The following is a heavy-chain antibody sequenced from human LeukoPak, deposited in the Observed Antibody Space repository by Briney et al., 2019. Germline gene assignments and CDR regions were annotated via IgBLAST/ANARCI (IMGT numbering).Heavy chain of an antibody. CDR1: GYTLTELS. CDR2: FDPEDGET. CDR3: ATERASSKFWSGYWPPGY. J-gene: IGHJ4*02. D-gene: IGHD3-3*01. Sequence: ASVKVSCKVSGYTLTELSMHWVRQALGKGLEWMGGFDPEDGETIYAQKFQGRVTMAEDTSTDTAYMELSSLRSEDTAVYYCATERASSKFWSGYWPPGYWGQGTLVTVSS. V-gene: IGHV1-24*01.